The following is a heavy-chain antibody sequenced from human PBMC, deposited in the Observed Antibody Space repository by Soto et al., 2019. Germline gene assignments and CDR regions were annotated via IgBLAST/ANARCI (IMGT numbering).Heavy chain of an antibody. V-gene: IGHV1-69*01. CDR2: IIPIFGTA. J-gene: IGHJ4*02. Sequence: QVQLVQSGAEVKKPGSSVKVSCKASGGTFSSYAISWVRQAPGQGLEWMGGIIPIFGTANYAQKFEGRVTITADESTSTAYMELSSLRSEDTAVYYCARVGDEQLVEYYFDYWGQGTLVTVSS. CDR3: ARVGDEQLVEYYFDY. D-gene: IGHD6-6*01. CDR1: GGTFSSYA.